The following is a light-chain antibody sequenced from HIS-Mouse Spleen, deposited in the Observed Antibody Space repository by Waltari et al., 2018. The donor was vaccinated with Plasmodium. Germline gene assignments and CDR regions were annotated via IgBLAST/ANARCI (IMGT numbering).Light chain of an antibody. J-gene: IGKJ2*01. CDR3: QQYNNWPPYT. Sequence: DIVMTQSPATLSVSQGERATLSCRASQSVSSNLAWYQQKPGQAPRLLIYGASTRATGIPARFSGSGSGTEFTLTISSLQSEDFAVYYCQQYNNWPPYTFGQGTKLEIK. CDR2: GAS. CDR1: QSVSSN. V-gene: IGKV3-15*01.